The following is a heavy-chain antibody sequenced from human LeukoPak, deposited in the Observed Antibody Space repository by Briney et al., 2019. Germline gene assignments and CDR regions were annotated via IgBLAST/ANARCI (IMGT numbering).Heavy chain of an antibody. CDR2: ISSSSSPI. CDR1: GFTFSNYS. J-gene: IGHJ4*02. D-gene: IGHD6-13*01. V-gene: IGHV3-48*01. CDR3: ARFIAAPYYFDY. Sequence: GGSLRLSCAASGFTFSNYSMNWVRQAPGKGLEWVSFISSSSSPIYYADSVKGRFTISRDNAKNSLCLQLTSLRAEDTAVYYCARFIAAPYYFDYWGRGTLVTVSS.